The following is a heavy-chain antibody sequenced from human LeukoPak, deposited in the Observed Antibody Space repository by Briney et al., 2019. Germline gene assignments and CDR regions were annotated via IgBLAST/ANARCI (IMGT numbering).Heavy chain of an antibody. CDR3: ARHGHCSSTSCSTYYYGMDV. D-gene: IGHD2-2*02. V-gene: IGHV4-39*01. CDR1: GGSISSSSYY. Sequence: SETLSLTCTVSGGSISSSSYYWGWIRQPPGKGLEWIGSIYYSGSTYYNPSLKSRVTISVDPSKHQFSLKLSSVTAADTAVYYCARHGHCSSTSCSTYYYGMDVWGQGTTVTVSS. CDR2: IYYSGST. J-gene: IGHJ6*02.